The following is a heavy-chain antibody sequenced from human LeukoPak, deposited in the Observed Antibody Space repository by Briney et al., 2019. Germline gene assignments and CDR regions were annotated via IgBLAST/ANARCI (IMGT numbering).Heavy chain of an antibody. V-gene: IGHV4-34*01. D-gene: IGHD3-22*01. CDR3: ARDPDYYDSTGPRYFDL. CDR2: INHSGST. Sequence: SETLSLTCTVSGGSTTSDYWSWIRQPPGKGLEWIGEINHSGSTNYNPSLKSRVTISVDTSKNQFSLKLSSVTAADTAVYYCARDPDYYDSTGPRYFDLWGRGTLVTVSS. J-gene: IGHJ2*01. CDR1: GGSTTSDY.